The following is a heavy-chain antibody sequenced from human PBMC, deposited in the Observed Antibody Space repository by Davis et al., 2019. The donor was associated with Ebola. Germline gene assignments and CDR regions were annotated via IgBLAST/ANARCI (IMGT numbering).Heavy chain of an antibody. V-gene: IGHV4-34*01. Sequence: MPSETLSLTCAVYGGSFSGYYWSWIRQHPGKGLEWIGEINHSGSTNYNPSLKSRVTISVDTSKNQFSLKLSSVTAAATAVYYCAREGGYSGYDLAYWGQGTLVTVSS. CDR3: AREGGYSGYDLAY. CDR1: GGSFSGYY. CDR2: INHSGST. J-gene: IGHJ4*02. D-gene: IGHD5-12*01.